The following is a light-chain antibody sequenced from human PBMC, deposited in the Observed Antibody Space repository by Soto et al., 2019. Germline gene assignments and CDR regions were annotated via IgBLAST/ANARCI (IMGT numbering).Light chain of an antibody. CDR3: SAYTARSTLV. J-gene: IGLJ3*02. Sequence: QSALTQPASVSGSPGQSITISCTGTNSDVGGYNLVSWYQQHPGKAPKLIIYEVRNRPSGISSRFSGSRSGNTASLTISGLQSEDEGDYYCSAYTARSTLVFGGGTKLTVL. V-gene: IGLV2-14*02. CDR1: NSDVGGYNL. CDR2: EVR.